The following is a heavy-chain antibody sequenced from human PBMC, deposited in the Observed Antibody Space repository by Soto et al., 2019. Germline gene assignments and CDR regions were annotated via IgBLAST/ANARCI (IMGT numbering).Heavy chain of an antibody. CDR2: ISGSGGST. CDR1: GFTFSRYP. V-gene: IGHV3-23*01. J-gene: IGHJ4*02. Sequence: QRLSCAASGFTFSRYPMSWVRQAPGKGLEWVSAISGSGGSTYYADSVKGRFTISRDNSKNTLYLQMNSLRAEGTGVYYCQYLQYSSSFYWGQGTLLTVSS. D-gene: IGHD6-6*01. CDR3: QYLQYSSSFY.